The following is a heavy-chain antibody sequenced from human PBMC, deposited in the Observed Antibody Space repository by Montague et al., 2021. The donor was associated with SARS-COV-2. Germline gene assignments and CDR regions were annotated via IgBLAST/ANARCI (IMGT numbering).Heavy chain of an antibody. V-gene: IGHV4-39*01. CDR1: GDSMSGSNSY. J-gene: IGHJ5*01. Sequence: SETLSLTCSVSGDSMSGSNSYWGWIRQPPGKGLDSIGSISYTGSTSYNASLKSRVTMSVDTSKNEFSLRLSTVTASDTAVYYCARLNIQKTLVGAARSRWFDPWGQGTLVTVSS. CDR2: ISYTGST. D-gene: IGHD1-26*01. CDR3: ARLNIQKTLVGAARSRWFDP.